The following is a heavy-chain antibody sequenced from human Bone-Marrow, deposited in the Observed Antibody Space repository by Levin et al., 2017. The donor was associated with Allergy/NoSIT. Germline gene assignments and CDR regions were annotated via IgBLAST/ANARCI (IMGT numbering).Heavy chain of an antibody. D-gene: IGHD2-21*02. CDR3: VGDLLQCGGDCYDAVLDP. J-gene: IGHJ3*01. CDR2: ISAYKGET. Sequence: ASVKVSCKASGDTFTSHGISWVRQAPGQGLEWMGWISAYKGETNYARKLQGRLTMTTDTSTSTAYMELRSLRSDDTALYYCVGDLLQCGGDCYDAVLDPWGQGTMVTVSS. CDR1: GDTFTSHG. V-gene: IGHV1-18*01.